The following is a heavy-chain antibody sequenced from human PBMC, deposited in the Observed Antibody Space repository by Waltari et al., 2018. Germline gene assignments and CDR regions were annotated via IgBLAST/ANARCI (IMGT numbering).Heavy chain of an antibody. Sequence: EVQLVESGGGLVQPGGSLRLSCAASGFTFISPAMFWVCQAPGKGLEYGSGISSNGVSTYYASSVKARFTISRDNSKNTLYLQMGSLRPEDTAVYYCARLLGETTGWFDPWGQGTLVTISS. CDR2: ISSNGVST. V-gene: IGHV3-64*01. D-gene: IGHD3-16*01. CDR1: GFTFISPA. CDR3: ARLLGETTGWFDP. J-gene: IGHJ5*02.